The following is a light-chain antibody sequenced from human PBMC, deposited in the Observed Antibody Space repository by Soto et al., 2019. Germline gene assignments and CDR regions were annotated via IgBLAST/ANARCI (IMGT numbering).Light chain of an antibody. Sequence: DIQMTQSPSTLSASVGDRVTITCRASQTIDSWLAWYQQRPGKPPNLLIYKASTLKSGVPSRFSGSGSGTEFTLTITSLQPDDFATYYCQQYNSYPWTFGQGTKVDIK. CDR2: KAS. V-gene: IGKV1-5*03. J-gene: IGKJ1*01. CDR1: QTIDSW. CDR3: QQYNSYPWT.